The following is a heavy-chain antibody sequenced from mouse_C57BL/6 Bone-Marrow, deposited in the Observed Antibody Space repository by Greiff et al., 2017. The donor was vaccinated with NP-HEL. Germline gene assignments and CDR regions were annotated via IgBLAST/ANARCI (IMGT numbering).Heavy chain of an antibody. Sequence: QVQLQQSGPELVKPGASVKISCKASGYAFSSSWMNWVKQRPGKGLEWIGRIYPGDGDTNYNGKFKGKATLTADKSSSTAYMQLSSLTSEDSAVYFCARKVTAQAYYAMDYWGQGTSVTVSS. CDR2: IYPGDGDT. V-gene: IGHV1-82*01. CDR3: ARKVTAQAYYAMDY. D-gene: IGHD3-2*02. J-gene: IGHJ4*01. CDR1: GYAFSSSW.